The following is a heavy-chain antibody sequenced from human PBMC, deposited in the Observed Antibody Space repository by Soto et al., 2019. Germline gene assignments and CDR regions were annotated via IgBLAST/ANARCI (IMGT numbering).Heavy chain of an antibody. V-gene: IGHV1-2*02. CDR1: GYTFTGYY. J-gene: IGHJ4*02. Sequence: ASVKVSCKASGYTFTGYYMHWVRQAPGQGLEWMGWINPNSGSTNYAQKFQGRVTMTRDTSISTAYMELSRLRSDDTAVYYCARLRDSSGYLDYWGQGTLVTVSS. CDR3: ARLRDSSGYLDY. D-gene: IGHD3-22*01. CDR2: INPNSGST.